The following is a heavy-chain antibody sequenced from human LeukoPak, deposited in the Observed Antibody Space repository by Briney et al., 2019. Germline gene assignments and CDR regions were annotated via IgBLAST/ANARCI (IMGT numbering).Heavy chain of an antibody. V-gene: IGHV3-30*02. J-gene: IGHJ4*02. CDR2: IRHDGSIK. CDR3: AKDSFADIDY. CDR1: GFIFSTYG. Sequence: AGGSLRLSCAASGFIFSTYGMYWVRQAPGKGLEWVAFIRHDGSIKNYADSVKGRSTISRDNSKNTLYLQMNSLRAEDTAVYYCAKDSFADIDYWGQGTLVTVSS.